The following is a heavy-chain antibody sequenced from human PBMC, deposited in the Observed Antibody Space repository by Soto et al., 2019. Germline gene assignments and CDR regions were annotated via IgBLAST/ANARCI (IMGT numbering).Heavy chain of an antibody. V-gene: IGHV3-23*01. CDR1: GFTFSSYA. D-gene: IGHD3-10*01. CDR2: IRGSGGST. Sequence: EVQLLESGGGLVQPGGSLRLSCAASGFTFSSYAMSWVRQAPGKGLEWVSSIRGSGGSTQYADSVKGRFTISRDNSKNTLYLQMNSLRAEDTAVYYCAKERTYYYGSGSYHHYGMDVWGQGTTVTVS. J-gene: IGHJ6*02. CDR3: AKERTYYYGSGSYHHYGMDV.